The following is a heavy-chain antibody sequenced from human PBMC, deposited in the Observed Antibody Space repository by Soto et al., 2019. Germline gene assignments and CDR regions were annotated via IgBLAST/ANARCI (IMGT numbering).Heavy chain of an antibody. CDR2: ISSSGSTI. CDR3: AREPNDNWNYGGYYYYYGMDV. CDR1: GFTFSSYE. V-gene: IGHV3-48*03. J-gene: IGHJ6*02. Sequence: EVQLVESGGGLVQPGGSLRLSCAASGFTFSSYEMNWVRQAPGKGLEWVSYISSSGSTIYYADSVKGRFTISRDNAKNSLYQQMNSLRAEDTAVYYCAREPNDNWNYGGYYYYYGMDVWGQGTTVTVSS. D-gene: IGHD1-7*01.